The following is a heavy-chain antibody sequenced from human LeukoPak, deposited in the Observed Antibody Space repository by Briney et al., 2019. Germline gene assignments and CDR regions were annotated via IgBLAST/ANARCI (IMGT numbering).Heavy chain of an antibody. CDR2: IRSKAHGGTT. V-gene: IGHV3-49*03. D-gene: IGHD1-26*01. J-gene: IGHJ4*02. CDR3: TRGGWENRYDY. Sequence: GGSLRLSCTASGFTFGDYAMSWFRQAPGKGLEWEGFIRSKAHGGTTDCAASVKGRFTISRDDSKSSAYLQMNSLKTEDTAVYYCTRGGWENRYDYWGQGTLVTVSS. CDR1: GFTFGDYA.